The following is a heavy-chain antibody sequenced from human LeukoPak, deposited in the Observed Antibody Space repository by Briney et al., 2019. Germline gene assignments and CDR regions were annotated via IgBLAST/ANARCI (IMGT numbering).Heavy chain of an antibody. D-gene: IGHD1-26*01. Sequence: SLRLSCAASGFTFSSYAMHWVRQAPGKGLEWVAVISYDGSNKYYADSVKGRFTISRDNSKNTLYLQMNSLRAEDTAVYYCARDRVGATDYFDYWGQGTLVTLSS. J-gene: IGHJ4*02. V-gene: IGHV3-30-3*01. CDR1: GFTFSSYA. CDR2: ISYDGSNK. CDR3: ARDRVGATDYFDY.